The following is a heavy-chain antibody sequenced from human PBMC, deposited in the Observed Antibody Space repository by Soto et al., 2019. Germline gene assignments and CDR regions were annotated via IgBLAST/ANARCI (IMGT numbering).Heavy chain of an antibody. Sequence: QVQLVQSGAEVKKPGASVKVSCKASGYTFTSYGISWVRQAPGQGLEWMGWISAYNGNTNYAQKLQGRVTMTTDTYTSTAYMELRRLRSDDTAVYYCARANTYCTNGVCYVPYFYYSYDMDVWGKGTTVTVSS. V-gene: IGHV1-18*01. CDR1: GYTFTSYG. CDR3: ARANTYCTNGVCYVPYFYYSYDMDV. D-gene: IGHD2-8*01. CDR2: ISAYNGNT. J-gene: IGHJ6*03.